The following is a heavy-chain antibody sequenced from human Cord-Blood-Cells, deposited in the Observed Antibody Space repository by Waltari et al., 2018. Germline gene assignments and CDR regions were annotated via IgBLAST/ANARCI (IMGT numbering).Heavy chain of an antibody. CDR2: IYSGGST. D-gene: IGHD4-17*01. Sequence: EVQLVEAGGGLVQPGGSLRLSCAASGFTVSTNYMSWVRQAPGKGLEWVSVIYSGGSTFYADSVKGRFTIARDNSKNTLYLQMNSLRAEDTAVYYCARDPEYGDDYWGQGTLVTVSS. CDR3: ARDPEYGDDY. CDR1: GFTVSTNY. J-gene: IGHJ4*02. V-gene: IGHV3-66*01.